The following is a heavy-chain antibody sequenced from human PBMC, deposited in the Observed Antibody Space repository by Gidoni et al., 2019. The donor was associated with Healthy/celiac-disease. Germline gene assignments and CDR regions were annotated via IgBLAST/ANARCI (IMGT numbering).Heavy chain of an antibody. CDR1: GGSLSSCGYY. D-gene: IGHD4-17*01. CDR2: IYYSGST. V-gene: IGHV4-31*03. J-gene: IGHJ6*02. Sequence: QVQLQESGPGLVKPSQTLSLSCPVSGGSLSSCGYYWGWIRQHPGKGLEWIGYIYYSGSTYYNPSLKSRVTISVDTSKNQFSLKLSSVTAADTAVYYCARTYGDYSYYYGMDVWGQGTTVTVSS. CDR3: ARTYGDYSYYYGMDV.